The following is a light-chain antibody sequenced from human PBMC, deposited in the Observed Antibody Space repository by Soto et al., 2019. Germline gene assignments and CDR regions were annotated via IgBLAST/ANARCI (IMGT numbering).Light chain of an antibody. Sequence: QSALTQPASVSGSPVQSITISCTGSSSDVGSYNLVSWYQQHPGKAPKLMIYEDSKRPSGVSNRFSGSKSGNTASLTISGLQAEGEADYYCCSYAGSTYVFGTGTKVTVL. V-gene: IGLV2-23*01. CDR1: SSDVGSYNL. J-gene: IGLJ1*01. CDR3: CSYAGSTYV. CDR2: EDS.